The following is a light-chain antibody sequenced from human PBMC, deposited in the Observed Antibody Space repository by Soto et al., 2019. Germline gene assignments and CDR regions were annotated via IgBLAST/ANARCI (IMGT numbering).Light chain of an antibody. CDR3: TSYAGDTSLGV. CDR2: EVC. J-gene: IGLJ3*02. V-gene: IGLV2-8*01. Sequence: QSALTQPPSASGSPGQSVTISCTGTSSDVGGYNYVSWYQQHPGKAPKLMIYEVCKRPSGVPDRFSGSKSGNTASLTVSGLQAEDEADYYCTSYAGDTSLGVLGGGTKLTVL. CDR1: SSDVGGYNY.